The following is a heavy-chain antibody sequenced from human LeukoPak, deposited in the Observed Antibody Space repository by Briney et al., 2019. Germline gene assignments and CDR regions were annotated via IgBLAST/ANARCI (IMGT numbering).Heavy chain of an antibody. J-gene: IGHJ6*02. V-gene: IGHV4-34*01. D-gene: IGHD1-14*01. CDR2: INHSGST. Sequence: GSLRLSCAASGFTFSSYAMSWVRQAPGKGLEWIGEINHSGSTNYNPSLKSRVTISVDTSKNQFSLKLSSVTAADTAVYYCARGSGRYYYYGMDVWGQGTTVTVSS. CDR1: GFTFSSYA. CDR3: ARGSGRYYYYGMDV.